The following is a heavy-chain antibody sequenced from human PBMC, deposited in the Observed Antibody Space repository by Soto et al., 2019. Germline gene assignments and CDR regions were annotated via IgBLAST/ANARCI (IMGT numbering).Heavy chain of an antibody. D-gene: IGHD3-10*01. V-gene: IGHV3-43*01. CDR1: GFTFDNYI. J-gene: IGHJ5*02. Sequence: PCCSLRLSCAASGFTFDNYIIHWSRKTPGKGLEWVSLISWDGGSTYYADSVKGRFTISRDNSKNSLYLQMNSLRTEDTALYYCAKDYYGSGSYFWFDLWGKGTLVTVSS. CDR2: ISWDGGST. CDR3: AKDYYGSGSYFWFDL.